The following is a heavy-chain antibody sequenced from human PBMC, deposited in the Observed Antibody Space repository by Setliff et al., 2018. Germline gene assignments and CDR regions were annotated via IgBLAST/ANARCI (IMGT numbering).Heavy chain of an antibody. V-gene: IGHV3-48*01. Sequence: GGSLRLSCAASGFTFSSYSMNWVRQAPGKGLEWVSYISSSSSTIYYADSVKGRFTISRDNAENSLYLQMNSLRAEDTAVYYCAREGVDTRSSTDYRYYMDVWGKGTTVTVSS. J-gene: IGHJ6*03. CDR3: AREGVDTRSSTDYRYYMDV. CDR1: GFTFSSYS. CDR2: ISSSSSTI. D-gene: IGHD5-18*01.